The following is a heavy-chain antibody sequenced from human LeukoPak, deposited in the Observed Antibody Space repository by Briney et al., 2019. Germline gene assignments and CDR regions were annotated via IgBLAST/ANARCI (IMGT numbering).Heavy chain of an antibody. Sequence: GESLKISCKGSGYTFISYWIGWVRQMPGKGLEWMGIIYPGDSDSRNSPSFQGQVTISADKSISTAYLQWSSLKASDTAIYYCARHIAPTGTDYWGQGTLVTVSS. D-gene: IGHD3-10*01. V-gene: IGHV5-51*01. J-gene: IGHJ4*02. CDR2: IYPGDSDS. CDR3: ARHIAPTGTDY. CDR1: GYTFISYW.